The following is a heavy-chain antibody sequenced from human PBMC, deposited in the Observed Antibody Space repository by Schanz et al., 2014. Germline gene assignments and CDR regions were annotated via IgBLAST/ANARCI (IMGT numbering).Heavy chain of an antibody. CDR2: ISWNSGTI. D-gene: IGHD2-21*02. Sequence: EVQLVESGGGLVQPGKSLRLSCAASGFTFDKYAMHWVRQAPGKGLEWVSVISWNSGTIGYADSVEGRFTVSRDNAKNSVYLQMNGLRVEDTAVYYCVRERTNYGGNSYFFDHWGQGTLXTVSS. CDR1: GFTFDKYA. CDR3: VRERTNYGGNSYFFDH. V-gene: IGHV3-9*01. J-gene: IGHJ4*02.